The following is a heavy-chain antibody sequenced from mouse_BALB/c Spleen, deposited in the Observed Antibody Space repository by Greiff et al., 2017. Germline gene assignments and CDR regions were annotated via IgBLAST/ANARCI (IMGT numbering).Heavy chain of an antibody. CDR3: ARRGWDYYSAMDY. V-gene: IGHV1-12*01. CDR1: GYTFTSYN. J-gene: IGHJ4*01. Sequence: LQQPGAELVKPGASVKMSCKASGYTFTSYNMHWVKQTPGQGLEWIGAIYPGNGDTSYNQKFKGKATLTADKSSSTAYMQLSSLTSEDSAVYYCARRGWDYYSAMDYWGQGTSVTVSS. D-gene: IGHD1-1*02. CDR2: IYPGNGDT.